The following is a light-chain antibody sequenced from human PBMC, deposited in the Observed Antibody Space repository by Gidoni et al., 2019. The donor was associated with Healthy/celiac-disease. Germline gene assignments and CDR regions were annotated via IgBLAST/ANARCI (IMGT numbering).Light chain of an antibody. CDR2: EVS. Sequence: QSALTQPAYVSGSPGQSITISCTGTSSDVGGYNYVTWYQQHPGKAPKLMIYEVSSRPSGVSNLFSGSKSGNTASLTISGLQAEDEADYYCSSYTSSSTPSWVFGAGTKVTVL. CDR3: SSYTSSSTPSWV. V-gene: IGLV2-14*01. CDR1: SSDVGGYNY. J-gene: IGLJ1*01.